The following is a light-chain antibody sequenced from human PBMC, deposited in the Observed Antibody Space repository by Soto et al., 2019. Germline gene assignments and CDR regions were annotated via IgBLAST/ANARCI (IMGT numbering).Light chain of an antibody. J-gene: IGKJ4*01. CDR2: AAS. V-gene: IGKV1D-12*01. CDR3: QQTNGFPLT. CDR1: EGISSF. Sequence: DIQMTQSPSSVSASVGDRVTITCRASEGISSFLAWYQHKPGKAPKLLIYAASSLHSGVPSRFSGSGSGTDFTLTISSLQPEDVATYYCQQTNGFPLTFGGGTKVEIK.